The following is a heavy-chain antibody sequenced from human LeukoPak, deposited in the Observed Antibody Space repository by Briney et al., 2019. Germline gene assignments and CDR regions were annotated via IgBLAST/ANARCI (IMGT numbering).Heavy chain of an antibody. Sequence: GGSLRLSCAASGFTFSSYAMSWVRQAPGKGLEWVSTISGSGTGTYYADSVKGRITISRDNSKNTLYLQMNSLRAEDTAVYYCAKEXYYXXXPIXFQHWGQXTLVTVS. D-gene: IGHD3-10*01. J-gene: IGHJ1*01. V-gene: IGHV3-23*01. CDR2: ISGSGTGT. CDR1: GFTFSSYA. CDR3: AKEXYYXXXPIXFQH.